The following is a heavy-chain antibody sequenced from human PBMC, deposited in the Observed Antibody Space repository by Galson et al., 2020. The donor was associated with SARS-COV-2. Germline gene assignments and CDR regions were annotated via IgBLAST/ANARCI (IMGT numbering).Heavy chain of an antibody. J-gene: IGHJ4*02. CDR3: ARIGDSSPTY. CDR1: GGSISSSSYY. Sequence: SQTLSLTCTVPGGSISSSSYYWGWIRQPPGKGLEWIGSIHYSGSTYYNPSLKSRVTISVDTSKNQFSLKLSSVTAADTAVYYCARIGDSSPTYWGQGTLVTASS. V-gene: IGHV4-39*07. D-gene: IGHD6-13*01. CDR2: IHYSGST.